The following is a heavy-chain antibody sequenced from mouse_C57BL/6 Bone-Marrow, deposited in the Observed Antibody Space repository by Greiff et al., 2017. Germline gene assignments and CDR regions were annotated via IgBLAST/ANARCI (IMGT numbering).Heavy chain of an antibody. CDR1: GYTFTSYW. V-gene: IGHV1-69*01. CDR3: AREEDYGISYAFDY. Sequence: QVQLQQPGAELVMPGASVKLSCKASGYTFTSYWMHWVKQRPGQGLEWIGEIDPSDSYTKYNQKFKGKSTLTVDKSSSTAYMQLSSLTSEGSAVFYCAREEDYGISYAFDYWGQGTTLTVSS. CDR2: IDPSDSYT. D-gene: IGHD1-1*01. J-gene: IGHJ2*01.